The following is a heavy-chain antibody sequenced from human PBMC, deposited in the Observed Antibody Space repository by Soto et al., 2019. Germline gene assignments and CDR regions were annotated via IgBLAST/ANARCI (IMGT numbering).Heavy chain of an antibody. CDR1: GFTFSSYA. J-gene: IGHJ4*02. CDR3: MRAAWLPYSSFD. V-gene: IGHV3-23*01. CDR2: ISGSGGST. D-gene: IGHD6-6*01. Sequence: GGSLRLSCAASGFTFSSYAMSWVRQAPGKGLEWVSAISGSGGSTYYADSVKGRFTISRDNANNTVYLQMNSLRAEDTALYYCMRAAWLPYSSFDWGQGAQVTVAS.